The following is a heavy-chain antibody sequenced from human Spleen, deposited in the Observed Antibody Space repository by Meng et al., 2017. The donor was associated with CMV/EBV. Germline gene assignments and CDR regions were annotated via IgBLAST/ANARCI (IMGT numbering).Heavy chain of an antibody. Sequence: ASVKVSCKASGYTFTNYGLSWVRQAPGQGLEWVGWISTYSGNTHYAQNFQGRVTMTTATSTTTAYMELRSLRSDDTAVYYCARATPLQSYCTNGVCSFDSWGQGTLVTVSS. D-gene: IGHD2-8*01. CDR2: ISTYSGNT. CDR3: ARATPLQSYCTNGVCSFDS. J-gene: IGHJ4*02. CDR1: GYTFTNYG. V-gene: IGHV1-18*01.